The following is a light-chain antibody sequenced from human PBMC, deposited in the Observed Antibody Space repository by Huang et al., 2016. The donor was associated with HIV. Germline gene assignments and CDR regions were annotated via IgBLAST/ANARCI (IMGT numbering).Light chain of an antibody. J-gene: IGKJ4*01. CDR3: QQYNNWPPLT. V-gene: IGKV3-15*01. CDR1: QSVNSN. CDR2: GAS. Sequence: EIVMTQSPATLSVSPGERATLSCRASQSVNSNLDWYQQKPGQAPRLLIYGASTRATGIPATFSGSGSGTEFTLTISSLQSEDFAVYYCQQYNNWPPLTFGGGTKVEIK.